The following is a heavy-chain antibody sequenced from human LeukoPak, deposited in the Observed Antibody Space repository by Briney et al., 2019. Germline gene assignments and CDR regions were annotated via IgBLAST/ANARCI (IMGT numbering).Heavy chain of an antibody. CDR1: GGSITSYF. J-gene: IGHJ2*01. D-gene: IGHD3-22*01. V-gene: IGHV4-59*01. Sequence: PSETLSLTCTVSGGSITSYFWTWFRQPPGKGLEWIGYIYYSGSTSYNPSLKSRVTISLDTSNNQFSLSLTSVTAADTAVYYCARSGGYYAQALWGRGTLVTVSS. CDR3: ARSGGYYAQAL. CDR2: IYYSGST.